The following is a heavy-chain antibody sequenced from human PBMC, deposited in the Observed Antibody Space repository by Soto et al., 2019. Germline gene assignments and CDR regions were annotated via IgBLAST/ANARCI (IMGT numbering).Heavy chain of an antibody. CDR1: GFTFSTYG. D-gene: IGHD1-26*01. CDR3: AKNLRSGSYRPLDH. CDR2: IWSDGSHK. V-gene: IGHV3-33*06. Sequence: GWSLRLSCSASGFTFSTYGMHWVRQAPGKGLEWVAVIWSDGSHKDYADSVRGRFTISRDNSKSTLYLQMNSLRAEDTAVYFCAKNLRSGSYRPLDHWGQGVLVTVSS. J-gene: IGHJ4*02.